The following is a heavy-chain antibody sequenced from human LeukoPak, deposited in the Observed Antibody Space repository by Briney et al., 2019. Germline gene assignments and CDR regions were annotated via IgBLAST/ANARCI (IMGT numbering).Heavy chain of an antibody. Sequence: GGSLRLSCAASGFTFSSYAMTWVRQAPGKGLEWVSVISGSGGGTYYADSVKGRFTISRDNSRNRLYLEMNSLRAEDTAVYYCAKAATPDYYGLDVWGQGTMVTVSS. V-gene: IGHV3-23*01. CDR2: ISGSGGGT. CDR3: AKAATPDYYGLDV. CDR1: GFTFSSYA. J-gene: IGHJ6*02.